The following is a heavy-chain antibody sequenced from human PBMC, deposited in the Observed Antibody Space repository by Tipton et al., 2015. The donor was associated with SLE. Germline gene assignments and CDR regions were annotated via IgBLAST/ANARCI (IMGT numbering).Heavy chain of an antibody. J-gene: IGHJ4*02. CDR2: INHSGST. CDR3: ARHGDILTGYLHFDY. CDR1: GGSFSGYY. D-gene: IGHD3-9*01. V-gene: IGHV4-34*01. Sequence: TLSLTCAVYGGSFSGYYWSWIRQPPGKGLEWIGEINHSGSTNYNPSLKSRVTISVDTSKNQFSLKLSSATAADTAVYYCARHGDILTGYLHFDYWGQGTLVTVSS.